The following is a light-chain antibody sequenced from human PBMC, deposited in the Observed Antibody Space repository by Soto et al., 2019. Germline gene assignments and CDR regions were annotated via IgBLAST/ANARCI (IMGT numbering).Light chain of an antibody. J-gene: IGKJ1*01. CDR2: KAS. CDR3: QQYNSYPWT. V-gene: IGKV1-5*03. CDR1: QSISSW. Sequence: DIQMTQSPSTLSASVGDRVTITCRASQSISSWLAWYQQKPGKAPKLLIYKASSLESGVSSTFSGSGSGTEFTLTISSLQPDDFATYYCQQYNSYPWTFGQGTKVEIK.